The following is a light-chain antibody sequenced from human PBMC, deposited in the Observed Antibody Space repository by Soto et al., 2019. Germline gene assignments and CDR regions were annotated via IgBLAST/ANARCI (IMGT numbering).Light chain of an antibody. Sequence: QSVLTQPPSVSGAPGQRVTISCTGSSSNIGAGSDVHWYQQFPGTAPKLLIYDNNNRPSWVPDRFSGSKSGTSASLAITGLQAEDEADYYCQSYDGSLKLFGGVTKLTVL. V-gene: IGLV1-40*01. CDR1: SSNIGAGSD. CDR2: DNN. J-gene: IGLJ2*01. CDR3: QSYDGSLKL.